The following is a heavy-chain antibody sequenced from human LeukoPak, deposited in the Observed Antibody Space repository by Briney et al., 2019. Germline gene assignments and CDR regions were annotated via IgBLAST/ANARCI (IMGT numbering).Heavy chain of an antibody. D-gene: IGHD4-11*01. J-gene: IGHJ2*01. CDR3: ARTQDYSIYWYFDL. Sequence: ASVKVSFKASGYTFTIYYMHWLRQAPGQGLEWMGIIHPSGGSTNYAQEFQGRVTMTRDTSTSTVYMELNSLRSEDTAVYYCARTQDYSIYWYFDLWGPGTLVTVSS. V-gene: IGHV1-46*01. CDR1: GYTFTIYY. CDR2: IHPSGGST.